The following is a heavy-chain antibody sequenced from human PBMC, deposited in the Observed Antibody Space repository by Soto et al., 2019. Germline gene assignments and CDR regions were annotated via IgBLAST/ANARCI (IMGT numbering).Heavy chain of an antibody. D-gene: IGHD1-26*01. J-gene: IGHJ2*01. CDR1: CYTVINYA. V-gene: IGHV1-3*01. CDR3: ARGGSLYWYFDL. Sequence: ASVKVSCKAFCYTVINYAMHWVHQAPGQGLEWMGWINAGNGNTKYSQKFQGRVTITRDTSASTAYMELSSLRSEDTAVYYCARGGSLYWYFDLWGRGTLVTVSS. CDR2: INAGNGNT.